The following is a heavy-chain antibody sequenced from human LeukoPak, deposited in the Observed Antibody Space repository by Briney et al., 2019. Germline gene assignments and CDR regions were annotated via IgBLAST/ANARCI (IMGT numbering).Heavy chain of an antibody. CDR1: GGSFSGYY. J-gene: IGHJ4*02. CDR3: ARARGSGSYYKEERSGVY. V-gene: IGHV4-34*01. Sequence: SETLSLTCAVYGGSFSGYYWSWIRQPPGKGLEWIGEINHSGSTNYNPSLKSRVTISVDTSKNQFSLKLSSVTAADTAVYCCARARGSGSYYKEERSGVYWGQGTLVTVSS. D-gene: IGHD3-10*01. CDR2: INHSGST.